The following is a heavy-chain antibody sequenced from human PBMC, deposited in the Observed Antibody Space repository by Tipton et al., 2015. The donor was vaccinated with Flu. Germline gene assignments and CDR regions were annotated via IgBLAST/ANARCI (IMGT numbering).Heavy chain of an antibody. CDR3: AREGLLRAFDI. V-gene: IGHV4-61*05. CDR1: GGSISSSSYY. J-gene: IGHJ3*02. D-gene: IGHD2-15*01. CDR2: IYNDGST. Sequence: TLSLTCTVSGGSISSSSYYWGWIRQPPGQGLQWIGFIYNDGSTTYNPSLKGRVTMSVDTSNDQFSLNLSSVTAADTAVYYCAREGLLRAFDIWGQGTLVNVSS.